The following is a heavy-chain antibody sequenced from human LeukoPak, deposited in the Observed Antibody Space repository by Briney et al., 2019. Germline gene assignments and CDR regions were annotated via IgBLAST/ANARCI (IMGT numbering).Heavy chain of an antibody. CDR3: AKDRDILTGYLDY. J-gene: IGHJ4*02. Sequence: TGGSLRPSCAASGFTFSRYGMHWVRQAPDKGLEWVAVISYDGSNKYYVDSVKGRFTISKDNSKNTLYLQMNSLRAEDTAVYYCAKDRDILTGYLDYWGQGTLVTVSS. V-gene: IGHV3-30*18. CDR1: GFTFSRYG. CDR2: ISYDGSNK. D-gene: IGHD3-9*01.